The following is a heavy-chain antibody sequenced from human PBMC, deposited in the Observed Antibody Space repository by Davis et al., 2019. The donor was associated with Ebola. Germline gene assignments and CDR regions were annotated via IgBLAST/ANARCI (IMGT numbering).Heavy chain of an antibody. Sequence: SVKVSCKASGGTFSSYAISWVRQAPGQGLEWMGGIIPIFGTANYAQKFQGRVTITADESTSTAYMELSSLRSEDTAVYYCARDHAGSSGWYLPFDYWGQGTLVTVSS. V-gene: IGHV1-69*13. J-gene: IGHJ4*02. CDR3: ARDHAGSSGWYLPFDY. D-gene: IGHD6-19*01. CDR1: GGTFSSYA. CDR2: IIPIFGTA.